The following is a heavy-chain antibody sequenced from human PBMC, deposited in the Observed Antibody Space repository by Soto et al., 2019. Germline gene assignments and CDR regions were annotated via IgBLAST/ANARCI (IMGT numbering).Heavy chain of an antibody. CDR1: GFTISTYH. Sequence: GGSLRLSCAASGFTISTYHLNWVRQAPGKGLEWVSYISTDLRALYYADSVRGRFTISRDNAKNSLYLQMNNLRDEDTAVYYCTRAGRGAVVVGDLGYFYYGMDVWGQGTTVTVSS. CDR2: ISTDLRAL. J-gene: IGHJ6*02. D-gene: IGHD2-15*01. V-gene: IGHV3-48*02. CDR3: TRAGRGAVVVGDLGYFYYGMDV.